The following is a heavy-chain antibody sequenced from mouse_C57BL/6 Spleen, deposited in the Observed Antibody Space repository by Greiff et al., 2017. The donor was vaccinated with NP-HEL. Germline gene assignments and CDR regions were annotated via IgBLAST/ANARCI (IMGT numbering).Heavy chain of an antibody. CDR3: ARGWDPLDY. CDR2: ISSGSSTI. CDR1: GFTFSDYG. J-gene: IGHJ2*01. V-gene: IGHV5-17*01. Sequence: VQLKESGGGLVKPGGSLKLSCAASGFTFSDYGMHWVRQAPEKGLEWVAYISSGSSTIYYADTVKGRFTISRDNAKNTLFLQMTSLRSEDTAMYYCARGWDPLDYWGQGTTLTVSS. D-gene: IGHD4-1*01.